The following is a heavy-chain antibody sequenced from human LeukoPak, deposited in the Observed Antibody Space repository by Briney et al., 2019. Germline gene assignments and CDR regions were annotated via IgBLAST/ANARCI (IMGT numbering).Heavy chain of an antibody. V-gene: IGHV4-39*01. CDR3: ARSHSVYCSSTSCYYMDV. CDR2: IYYSGST. CDR1: GGSISSSSYY. Sequence: PSETLSLTCTVSGGSISSSSYYWGWIRQPPGKGLEWIGSIYYSGSTYYNPSLKSRVTISVDTSKNQFSLKLSSVTAADTAVYYCARSHSVYCSSTSCYYMDVWGKGTTVTVSS. D-gene: IGHD2-2*01. J-gene: IGHJ6*03.